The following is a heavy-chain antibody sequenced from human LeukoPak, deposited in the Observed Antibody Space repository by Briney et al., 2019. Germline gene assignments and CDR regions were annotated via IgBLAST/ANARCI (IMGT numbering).Heavy chain of an antibody. CDR2: IDSSSRTI. CDR1: GFTLSSYS. CDR3: ARDMGGRPFDY. V-gene: IGHV3-48*04. J-gene: IGHJ4*02. Sequence: GGSLRLSCAASGFTLSSYSMNWVRQAPGKGLEWISFIDSSSRTIFYAESVKGRFTISRDNAKNSLFLQMNSLRAEDTAVYYCARDMGGRPFDYWGQGTLVTVSS. D-gene: IGHD2-15*01.